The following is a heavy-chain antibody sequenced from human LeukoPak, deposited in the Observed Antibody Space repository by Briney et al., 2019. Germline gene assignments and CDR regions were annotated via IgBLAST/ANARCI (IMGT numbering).Heavy chain of an antibody. CDR1: GFTFSNYW. CDR3: ATFGVIVRNDYYDY. J-gene: IGHJ4*02. Sequence: GGSLRLSCEGSGFTFSNYWMGWVRQAPGKGLQWVANIKTDGSEKYYVDSVKGRFTISRDNAKNSLYLQMNSLRAEDTAVYYCATFGVIVRNDYYDYWGQGALVAVSS. CDR2: IKTDGSEK. V-gene: IGHV3-7*01. D-gene: IGHD3-3*01.